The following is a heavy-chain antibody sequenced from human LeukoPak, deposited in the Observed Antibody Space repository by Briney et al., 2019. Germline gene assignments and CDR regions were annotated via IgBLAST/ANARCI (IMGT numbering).Heavy chain of an antibody. CDR3: ARLNYGIGDY. CDR1: GGSISSSSYY. CDR2: INYSGST. V-gene: IGHV4-39*01. J-gene: IGHJ4*02. Sequence: SETLPLTCTVSGGSISSSSYYWGWIRQPPGKGLEWIGSINYSGSTYYNPSLKSRVTISVDTSKNQFSLKLSSVTAADTAVYYCARLNYGIGDYWGQGTLVTGSS. D-gene: IGHD3-10*01.